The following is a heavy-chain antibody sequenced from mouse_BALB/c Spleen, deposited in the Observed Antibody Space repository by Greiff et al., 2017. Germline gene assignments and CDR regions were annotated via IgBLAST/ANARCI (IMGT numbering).Heavy chain of an antibody. CDR2: IDPYYGGT. CDR3: ARSLLRPYYYAMDY. D-gene: IGHD1-2*01. Sequence: VQLQQSGPELVKPGASVKVSCKASGYAFTGYNMNWVKQSNGKSLEWIGNIDPYYGGTSYNQKFKGKATLTVDKSSSTAYMQLKSLTSEDSAVYYCARSLLRPYYYAMDYWGQGTSVTVSS. V-gene: IGHV1S135*01. CDR1: GYAFTGYN. J-gene: IGHJ4*01.